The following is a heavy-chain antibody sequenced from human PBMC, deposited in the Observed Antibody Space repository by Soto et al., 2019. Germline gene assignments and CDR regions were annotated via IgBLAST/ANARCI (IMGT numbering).Heavy chain of an antibody. Sequence: QVQLQESGPGLVKPSQTLSLTCTVSGGSISSGGYYWSWIRQHPGKGLEWIGYIYYSGSTYYNPPLKSRVTISVDTSKNQFSLKLSSVTAADTAVYYCARSSTGANSFDYWGQGTLVTVSS. CDR3: ARSSTGANSFDY. CDR2: IYYSGST. J-gene: IGHJ4*02. D-gene: IGHD2-2*01. CDR1: GGSISSGGYY. V-gene: IGHV4-31*03.